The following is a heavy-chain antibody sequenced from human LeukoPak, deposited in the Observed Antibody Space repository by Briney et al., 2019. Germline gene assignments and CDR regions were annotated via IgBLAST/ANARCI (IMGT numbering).Heavy chain of an antibody. CDR2: IYTSGST. CDR3: ARDRLAAGSPYYYYYMDV. CDR1: GGPISSYY. D-gene: IGHD6-13*01. V-gene: IGHV4-4*07. J-gene: IGHJ6*03. Sequence: SETLSLPCTVSGGPISSYYWSWIRQPAGKGLEWIGRIYTSGSTNYNPSLKSRVAISVDKSKNQFSLKLSSVTAADTAVYYCARDRLAAGSPYYYYYMDVWGKGTTVTVSS.